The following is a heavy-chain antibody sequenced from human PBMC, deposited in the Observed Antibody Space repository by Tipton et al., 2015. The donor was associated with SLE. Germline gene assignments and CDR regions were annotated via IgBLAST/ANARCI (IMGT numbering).Heavy chain of an antibody. Sequence: SLRLSCVTSGFPFSGYGMHWVRQAPGKGLEWVAVIWFNGSDNYYSDSVKGRFTISRDASENTVYLQMIGLRAEDTAVYYCARGNPPTHTSDFFDSWGPGTLVTVSP. CDR1: GFPFSGYG. CDR3: ARGNPPTHTSDFFDS. V-gene: IGHV3-33*01. CDR2: IWFNGSDN. J-gene: IGHJ4*02.